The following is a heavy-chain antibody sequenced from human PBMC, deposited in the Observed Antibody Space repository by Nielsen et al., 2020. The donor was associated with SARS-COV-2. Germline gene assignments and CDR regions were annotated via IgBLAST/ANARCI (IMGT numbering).Heavy chain of an antibody. CDR3: ANLTTVDDY. CDR1: GFTFSSYA. Sequence: GESLKISCAASGFTFSSYAMSWVRQAPGKGLEWVSAISGSGGSTYYADSVKGRFTISRDNSKNTLYLQMNSLRAEDTAVYYCANLTTVDDYWGQGTLVIVSS. D-gene: IGHD4-11*01. V-gene: IGHV3-23*01. J-gene: IGHJ4*02. CDR2: ISGSGGST.